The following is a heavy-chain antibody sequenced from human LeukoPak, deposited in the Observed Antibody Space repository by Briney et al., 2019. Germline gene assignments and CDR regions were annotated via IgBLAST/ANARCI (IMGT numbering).Heavy chain of an antibody. J-gene: IGHJ4*02. CDR1: GYTFTSYG. D-gene: IGHD5-18*01. CDR2: ISAYNGNT. Sequence: ASVNVSCKASGYTFTSYGISWVRQAPGQGLEWMGWISAYNGNTNYAQKLQGRVTMTTDTSTSTAYMELRSLRSDDTAVYYCARGKGIQLWLGGGFDYWGQGTLVTVSS. V-gene: IGHV1-18*01. CDR3: ARGKGIQLWLGGGFDY.